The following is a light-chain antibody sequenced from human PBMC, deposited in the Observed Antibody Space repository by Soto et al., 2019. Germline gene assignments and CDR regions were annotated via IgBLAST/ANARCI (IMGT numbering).Light chain of an antibody. J-gene: IGKJ4*01. CDR1: QNIDNF. CDR2: DAS. V-gene: IGKV3-11*01. CDR3: QQYGSSLLT. Sequence: EIVLRQSPATLSMSPGERATLSCRASQNIDNFLVWYQQKPGQAPRLLIYDASKRATGIPARFSGSGSGTDFTLTISSLEPEDFAVYYCQQYGSSLLTFGGGTKVDIK.